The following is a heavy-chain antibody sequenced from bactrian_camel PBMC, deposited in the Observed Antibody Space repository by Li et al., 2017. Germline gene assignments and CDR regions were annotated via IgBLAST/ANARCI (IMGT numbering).Heavy chain of an antibody. Sequence: HVQLVESGGGSVQAGGSLRLSCADSGYIDSAGCMGWFRQAPGKQREGVAAIYRDRGYTWYADSVKGRFTIFRDDSKNTVYLQMNNLKPEDNATYYCAADGPRSAARCAGIITYTPRYVGQGTQVTVS. J-gene: IGHJ4*01. D-gene: IGHD3*01. CDR1: GYIDSAGC. CDR2: IYRDRGYT. V-gene: IGHV3S54*01.